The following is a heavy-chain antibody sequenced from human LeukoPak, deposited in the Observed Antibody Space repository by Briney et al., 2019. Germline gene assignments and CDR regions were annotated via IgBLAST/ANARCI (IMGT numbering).Heavy chain of an antibody. CDR1: GFTFDDYA. J-gene: IGHJ4*02. V-gene: IGHV3-9*01. CDR2: ISWNSGSI. Sequence: GGSLRLSCAASGFTFDDYAMHWVRQAPGKGLEWVSGISWNSGSIGYADSVKGRFTISRDSAKNSLYLQMNSLRAEDTALYHCAKGQATAFDYWGQGTLVTVSS. CDR3: AKGQATAFDY. D-gene: IGHD1-26*01.